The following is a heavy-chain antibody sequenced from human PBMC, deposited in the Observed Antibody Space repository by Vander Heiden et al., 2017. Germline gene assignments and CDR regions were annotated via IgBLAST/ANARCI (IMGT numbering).Heavy chain of an antibody. CDR1: ELTFSSYA. D-gene: IGHD4-17*01. J-gene: IGHJ3*02. CDR2: ISGSVGST. CDR3: AKVAYGDYESGFDI. V-gene: IGHV3-23*01. Sequence: EVQFLPSGGGWVQPGGPLRLPCAASELTFSSYAMSWVRQSPGKGLEWVSAISGSVGSTYYADSVKGRFTISRDNSKNTLYLQMNSLRAEDTAVYYCAKVAYGDYESGFDIWGQGTMVTVSS.